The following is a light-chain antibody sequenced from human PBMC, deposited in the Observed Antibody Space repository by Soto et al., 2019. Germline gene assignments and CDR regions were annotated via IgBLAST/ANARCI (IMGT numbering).Light chain of an antibody. CDR1: QDIRND. V-gene: IGKV1-6*01. Sequence: AIQVTHSPSSLSASVGDRVTITCRASQDIRNDLAWYQQKPGQAPNLLIFAAFNLQSGVPSRFSGGGSDTHFTLTISSLPPDDFASYYCQQYKDYWTFGQGTKVDNK. CDR2: AAF. CDR3: QQYKDYWT. J-gene: IGKJ1*01.